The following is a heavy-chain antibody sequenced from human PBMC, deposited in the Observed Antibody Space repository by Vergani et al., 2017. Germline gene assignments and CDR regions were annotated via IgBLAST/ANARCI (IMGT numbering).Heavy chain of an antibody. D-gene: IGHD2-15*01. Sequence: QITLKESGPTLVQPTQTLTLTCTFSGFSLSTSGVGVGWIRQPPGKALEWLALIYWDDDKRYSPSLKSRLTITKDTSKNQVVLTMTNMDPVDTATYYCAHSIFGCSGGSCSGFDPWGQGTLVTVSS. V-gene: IGHV2-5*02. CDR1: GFSLSTSGVG. J-gene: IGHJ5*02. CDR3: AHSIFGCSGGSCSGFDP. CDR2: IYWDDDK.